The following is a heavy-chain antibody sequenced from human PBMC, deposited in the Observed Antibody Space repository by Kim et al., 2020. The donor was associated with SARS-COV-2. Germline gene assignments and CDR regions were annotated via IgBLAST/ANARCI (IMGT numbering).Heavy chain of an antibody. CDR2: IKRETEGRTT. CDR3: VTEINGGWAKAFDN. CDR1: GFSFNNAW. Sequence: GGSLRLSRAASGFSFNNAWVTWLRQVPGKRLQWVGRIKRETEGRTTHYAEPVEGRFTISRDDSKNIVYLQMNSLTTEDTGVYFCVTEINGGWAKAFDNWG. D-gene: IGHD6-19*01. J-gene: IGHJ4*01. V-gene: IGHV3-15*01.